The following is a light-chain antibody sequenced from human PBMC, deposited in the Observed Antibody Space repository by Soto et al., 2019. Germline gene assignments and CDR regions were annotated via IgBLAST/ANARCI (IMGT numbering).Light chain of an antibody. Sequence: SHLTHSPSSLCASLRDSLTVTCRASQDIAIYVAWYQQKPGEAPKLLIYAASTLYGGVPSWFSGSGSATVFAPTITSLQAEDFATYCCQQRSLYPSTFGGGTKVDIK. CDR1: QDIAIY. CDR2: AAS. CDR3: QQRSLYPST. V-gene: IGKV1-9*01. J-gene: IGKJ4*01.